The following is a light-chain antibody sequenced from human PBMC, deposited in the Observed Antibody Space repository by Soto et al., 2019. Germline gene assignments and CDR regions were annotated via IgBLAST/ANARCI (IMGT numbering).Light chain of an antibody. CDR2: DVS. CDR3: CSYAGSNILI. Sequence: QSVLTQPRSVSGSPGQSVTISCTGTSSDVGGYNYVSWYQQHPGRAPKLIISDVSKRPSGVPDRFSGSKSGNTASLTISGLQAEDEADYYCCSYAGSNILIFGGGTKVTVL. V-gene: IGLV2-11*01. CDR1: SSDVGGYNY. J-gene: IGLJ2*01.